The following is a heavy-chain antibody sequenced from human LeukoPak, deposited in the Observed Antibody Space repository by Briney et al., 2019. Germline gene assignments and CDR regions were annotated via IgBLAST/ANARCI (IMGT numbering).Heavy chain of an antibody. D-gene: IGHD2-15*01. J-gene: IGHJ4*02. CDR1: GFALKSYS. V-gene: IGHV3-21*01. CDR2: ISSSSSYI. CDR3: ARDGGGWSDY. Sequence: GGSLRLSCAGSGFALKSYSLSWVRQAPGKGLEWVSSISSSSSYIYYADSVKGRLTISRDNAKNSLYLQMNSLRAEDTAVYYCARDGGGWSDYWGQGTLVTVSS.